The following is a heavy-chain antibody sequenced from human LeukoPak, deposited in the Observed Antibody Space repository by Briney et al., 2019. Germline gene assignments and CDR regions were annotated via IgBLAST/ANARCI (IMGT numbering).Heavy chain of an antibody. D-gene: IGHD3-16*02. CDR1: GGSISSYY. Sequence: SETLSLTCTVSGGSISSYYWSWIRQPPGKGLEWIGYIYYSGSTSYNPSLKSRVTISVDTSKNQFSLKLSSVTAADTAVYYCASQRLGELSLYSLDYWGQGTLVTVSS. CDR2: IYYSGST. J-gene: IGHJ4*02. V-gene: IGHV4-59*08. CDR3: ASQRLGELSLYSLDY.